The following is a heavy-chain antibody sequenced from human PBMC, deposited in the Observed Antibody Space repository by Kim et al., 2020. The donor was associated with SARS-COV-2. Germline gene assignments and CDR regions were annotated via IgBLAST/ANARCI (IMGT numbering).Heavy chain of an antibody. CDR1: GGSFSGYY. V-gene: IGHV4-34*01. CDR2: INHSGST. Sequence: SETLSLTCAVYGGSFSGYYWSWIRQPPGKGLEWIGEINHSGSTNYNPSLKSRVTISVDTSKNQFSLKLSSVTAADTAVYYCARKGIHKWAFDIWGQGTMVTVSS. CDR3: ARKGIHKWAFDI. D-gene: IGHD2-21*01. J-gene: IGHJ3*02.